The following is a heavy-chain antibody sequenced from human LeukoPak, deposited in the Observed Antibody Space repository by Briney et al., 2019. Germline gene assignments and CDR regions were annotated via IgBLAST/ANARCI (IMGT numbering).Heavy chain of an antibody. Sequence: GGSLRLPCAASGFTFSSYAMHWVRQAPGKGLEYVSGIGSNGGSTYYANSVKGRFTISRDNSKNTLYLQMGSLRAEDMAVYYCAREYSSSSVDYWGQGTLVTVSS. J-gene: IGHJ4*02. CDR1: GFTFSSYA. CDR3: AREYSSSSVDY. V-gene: IGHV3-64*01. D-gene: IGHD6-6*01. CDR2: IGSNGGST.